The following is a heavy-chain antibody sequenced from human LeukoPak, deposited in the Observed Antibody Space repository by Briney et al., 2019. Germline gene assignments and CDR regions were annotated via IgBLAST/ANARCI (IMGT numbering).Heavy chain of an antibody. CDR1: GYTFTGYY. D-gene: IGHD3-3*01. CDR2: INPNSGGT. V-gene: IGHV1-2*02. Sequence: ASVKVSCKASGYTFTGYYMHWVRQAPGQGLEWMGWINPNSGGTNYAQKFQGRFTMTRDTSISTAYMELSRLRSDDTAVYYCARGVTIFGVVPGYWGQGTLVTVSS. J-gene: IGHJ4*02. CDR3: ARGVTIFGVVPGY.